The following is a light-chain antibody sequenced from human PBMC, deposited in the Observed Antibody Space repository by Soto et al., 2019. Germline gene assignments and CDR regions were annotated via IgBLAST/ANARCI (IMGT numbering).Light chain of an antibody. CDR1: QDIIYY. J-gene: IGKJ4*01. V-gene: IGKV1-33*01. CDR3: QQYDNLPLT. CDR2: DAS. Sequence: DIQMTQSPSSLSASVGDRVTITCQASQDIIYYLNWYQQKPGRAPKLLIYDASNLEEGVPSRFSGSGSGTVYTFTISRLQHEDVATYYCQQYDNLPLTFGGGNKVDIK.